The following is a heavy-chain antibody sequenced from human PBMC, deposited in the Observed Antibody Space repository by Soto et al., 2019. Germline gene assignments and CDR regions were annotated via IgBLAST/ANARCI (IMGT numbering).Heavy chain of an antibody. CDR3: ARDLSLLEYYYDSSGYSYFDY. J-gene: IGHJ4*02. CDR2: ISAYNGNT. D-gene: IGHD3-22*01. CDR1: GYTFTSYG. Sequence: ASVKVSCKASGYTFTSYGISWVRQAPGQGLEWMGWISAYNGNTNYAQKLQGRVTMTTDTSTSTAYMELRSLRSDDTAVYYCARDLSLLEYYYDSSGYSYFDYWGQGTLVTVSS. V-gene: IGHV1-18*01.